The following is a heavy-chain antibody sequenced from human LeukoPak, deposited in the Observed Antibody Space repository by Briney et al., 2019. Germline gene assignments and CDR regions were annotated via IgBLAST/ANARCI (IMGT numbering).Heavy chain of an antibody. J-gene: IGHJ6*02. CDR2: IYHSGST. Sequence: SGTLSLTCAVSGGSISSSNWWSWVRQPPGKGLEWIGEIYHSGSTNYNPSLKSRVTISVDKSKDQFSLKLSSVTAADTAVYYCARDSQNYYDSSGYYANDVWGQGTTVTVSS. CDR3: ARDSQNYYDSSGYYANDV. CDR1: GGSISSSNW. V-gene: IGHV4-4*02. D-gene: IGHD3-22*01.